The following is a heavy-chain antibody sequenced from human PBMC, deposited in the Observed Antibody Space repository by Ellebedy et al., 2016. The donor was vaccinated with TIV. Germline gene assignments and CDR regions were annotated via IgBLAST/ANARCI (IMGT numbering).Heavy chain of an antibody. Sequence: SETLSLXCTVSGGSISSYYWSWIRQPPGKGLEWIGYIYYSGSTNYNPSLKSRVTISLGTSKNQFSLKLTSVTAADTAVYYCARASSVAAPHRAFDIWGQGTMVTVSS. V-gene: IGHV4-59*01. J-gene: IGHJ3*02. CDR3: ARASSVAAPHRAFDI. CDR2: IYYSGST. D-gene: IGHD6-19*01. CDR1: GGSISSYY.